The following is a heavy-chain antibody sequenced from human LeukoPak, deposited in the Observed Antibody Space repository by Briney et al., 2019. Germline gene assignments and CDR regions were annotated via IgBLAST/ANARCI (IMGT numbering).Heavy chain of an antibody. V-gene: IGHV4-59*12. D-gene: IGHD3-10*01. CDR3: ARGVGSLKGRAAFDI. J-gene: IGHJ3*02. CDR2: IYDRGIT. CDR1: GGSISSYY. Sequence: PSETLSLTCTVSGGSISSYYWTWIRQPPGKGLEWIGYIYDRGITNYNPSLESRVTISVDTSKNQFSLKLSSVTAADTAVYYCARGVGSLKGRAAFDIWGQGTMVTVSS.